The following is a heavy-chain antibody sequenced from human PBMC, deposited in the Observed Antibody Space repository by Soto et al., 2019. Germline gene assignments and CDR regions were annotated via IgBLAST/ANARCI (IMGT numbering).Heavy chain of an antibody. J-gene: IGHJ4*02. D-gene: IGHD3-10*01. V-gene: IGHV1-46*03. Sequence: GASVKVSCKASGYTFTSYYMHWVRQAPGQGLEWMGIINPSGGSTSYAQKFQGRVTMTRDTSTSTVYMELSSLRSEDTAVYYCARDYYGSGSRTIYYFDYWGQGTLVTVSS. CDR1: GYTFTSYY. CDR2: INPSGGST. CDR3: ARDYYGSGSRTIYYFDY.